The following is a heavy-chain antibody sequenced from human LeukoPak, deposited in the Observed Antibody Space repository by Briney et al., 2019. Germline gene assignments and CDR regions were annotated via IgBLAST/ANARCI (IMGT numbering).Heavy chain of an antibody. V-gene: IGHV1-2*02. CDR1: GYTFTDYY. J-gene: IGHJ4*02. D-gene: IGHD6-13*01. Sequence: ASVRVSCKASGYTFTDYYINWVRQAPGQGLEWVGWIAPHSGGTNYAQKFRGRITFTSDTSAMTAYMDLSSLSPDDAAVYYCARDPLKYSNWYFKFDIWGQGTLVIVSS. CDR2: IAPHSGGT. CDR3: ARDPLKYSNWYFKFDI.